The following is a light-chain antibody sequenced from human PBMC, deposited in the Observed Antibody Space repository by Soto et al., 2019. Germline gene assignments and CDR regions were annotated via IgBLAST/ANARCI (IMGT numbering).Light chain of an antibody. CDR2: DAS. J-gene: IGKJ1*01. Sequence: DIQMTQSPSSLSASVGDRVTITCRASQSISSFLNWYQQKPGKAPKVLIYDASSLLSGVPTRFSGSGSGTDFTLTISSLHPEDFATYYCQQSYSTPPTFGQGTKVDIK. CDR3: QQSYSTPPT. V-gene: IGKV1-39*01. CDR1: QSISSF.